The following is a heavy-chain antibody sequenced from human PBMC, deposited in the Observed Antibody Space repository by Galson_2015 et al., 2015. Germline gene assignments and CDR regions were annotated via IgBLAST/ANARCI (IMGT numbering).Heavy chain of an antibody. J-gene: IGHJ4*02. CDR1: GGSISSYY. D-gene: IGHD3-10*01. Sequence: ESGPGLVKPSETLSLTCTVSGGSISSYYWSWIRQPPGKGLEWIGYIYYSGSTNYNPSLKSRVTISVDTSKNQFSLKLSSVTAADTAVYYCARVYYGSGSYYFDYWGQGTLVTVSS. CDR3: ARVYYGSGSYYFDY. CDR2: IYYSGST. V-gene: IGHV4-59*01.